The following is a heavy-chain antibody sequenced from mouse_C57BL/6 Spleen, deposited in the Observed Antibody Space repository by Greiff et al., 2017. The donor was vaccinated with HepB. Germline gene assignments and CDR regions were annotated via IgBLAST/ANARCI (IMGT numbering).Heavy chain of an antibody. CDR2: ILPGSGST. D-gene: IGHD3-2*02. V-gene: IGHV1-9*01. J-gene: IGHJ3*01. Sequence: QVQLQQSGAELMKPGASVKLSCKATGYTFTGYWIEWVKQRPGHGLEWIGEILPGSGSTNDNEKFKGKATFTADTSSNTAYMQLSSLTTEDSAIYYCASLDSSGYEAYWGQGTLVTVSA. CDR3: ASLDSSGYEAY. CDR1: GYTFTGYW.